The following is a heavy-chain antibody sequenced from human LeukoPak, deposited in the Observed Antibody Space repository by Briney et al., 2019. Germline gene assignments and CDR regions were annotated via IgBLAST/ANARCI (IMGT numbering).Heavy chain of an antibody. J-gene: IGHJ4*02. V-gene: IGHV4-4*09. D-gene: IGHD5-24*01. CDR2: IYSSGTT. CDR3: ARRRDGYNADFDY. CDR1: GASMNNYY. Sequence: SETLSLTCTVSGASMNNYYWSWIRQPPGKGLQWIGYIYSSGTTNYNPSLKSRVTISISTSKNQFSLNLSSVTAADTAVYYCARRRDGYNADFDYWDQGTLVTVSS.